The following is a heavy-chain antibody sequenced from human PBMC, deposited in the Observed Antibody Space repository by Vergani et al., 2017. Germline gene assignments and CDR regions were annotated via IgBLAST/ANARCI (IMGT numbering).Heavy chain of an antibody. CDR2: ISGSGGSK. D-gene: IGHD1-7*01. V-gene: IGHV3-23*01. J-gene: IGHJ4*02. CDR1: GFTFSSYA. CDR3: TTDVLEQTGTSGGTDY. Sequence: EVQLLESGGGLVQPGGSLRLSCAASGFTFSSYAMSWVRQAPGKGLEWVSAISGSGGSKYYADSVKGRFTISRDNSKNTLYLQMNSLRAEDTAVYYCTTDVLEQTGTSGGTDYWGQGTLVTVSS.